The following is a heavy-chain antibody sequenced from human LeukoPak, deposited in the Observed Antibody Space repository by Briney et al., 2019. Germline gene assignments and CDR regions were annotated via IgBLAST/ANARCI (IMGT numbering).Heavy chain of an antibody. D-gene: IGHD3-10*01. Sequence: GGSLRLSCAASGFTFSSYEMNWVRQAPGKGLEWVSYISSSGSTIYYADSVKGRFTISRDNAKNSLYLQMNSLRAEDTAVYYCARGKTMVRGVMHYWDQGTLVTVSS. J-gene: IGHJ4*02. CDR2: ISSSGSTI. V-gene: IGHV3-48*03. CDR3: ARGKTMVRGVMHY. CDR1: GFTFSSYE.